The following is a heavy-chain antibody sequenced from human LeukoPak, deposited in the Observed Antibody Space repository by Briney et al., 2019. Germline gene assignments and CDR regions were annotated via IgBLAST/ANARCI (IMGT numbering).Heavy chain of an antibody. D-gene: IGHD6-13*01. CDR3: ARYPSSSSGSY. J-gene: IGHJ4*02. CDR2: MDYSGIS. Sequence: SETLSLTCSVSGDSISNYYWSWIRQPPGKGLEWIGYMDYSGISNYNPSLQSRVTISVDASKNQFSLKLSSVTAADTAVYYCARYPSSSSGSYWGQGTLVTVSS. CDR1: GDSISNYY. V-gene: IGHV4-59*08.